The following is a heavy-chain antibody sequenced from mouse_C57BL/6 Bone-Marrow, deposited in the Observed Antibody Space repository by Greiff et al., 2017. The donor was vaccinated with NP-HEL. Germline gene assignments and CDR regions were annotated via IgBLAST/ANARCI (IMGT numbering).Heavy chain of an antibody. V-gene: IGHV3-6*01. CDR2: ISYDGSN. D-gene: IGHD2-3*01. CDR1: GYSITSGYY. J-gene: IGHJ4*01. CDR3: GYDGYFLYAMDY. Sequence: EVKLLESGPGLVKPSQSLSLTCSVTGYSITSGYYWNWIRQFPGNKLEWMGYISYDGSNNYNPSLKNRISITRDTSKNQFFLKLNSVTTEDTATYYCGYDGYFLYAMDYWGQGTSVTVSS.